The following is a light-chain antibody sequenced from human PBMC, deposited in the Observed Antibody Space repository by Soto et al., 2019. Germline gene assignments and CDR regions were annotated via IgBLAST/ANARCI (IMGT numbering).Light chain of an antibody. J-gene: IGLJ2*01. CDR1: SGHSSYA. V-gene: IGLV4-69*01. CDR2: LNSDGSH. Sequence: QLVLTQSPSASASLGASVKLTCTLSSGHSSYAIAWHQQQPEKGPRYLMKLNSDGSHSKGDGIPDRFSGSSSGAERYLTISSLQSEDEADSYCQTWGTGILVVFGGGTKLTVL. CDR3: QTWGTGILVV.